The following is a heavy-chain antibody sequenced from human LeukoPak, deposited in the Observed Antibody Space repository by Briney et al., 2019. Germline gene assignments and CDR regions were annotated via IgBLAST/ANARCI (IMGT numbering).Heavy chain of an antibody. Sequence: GGSLRLSRAASGFTFSDYYMSWIRQAPGKGLEWGSYISSSGSTIYYADSLKGRFTNSRDNAKNSLYLQMNSLRAEKTAVYYCARNSGADYYYDSSGEYDCWGQGTMVTVSS. V-gene: IGHV3-11*04. D-gene: IGHD3-22*01. CDR3: ARNSGADYYYDSSGEYDC. CDR1: GFTFSDYY. CDR2: ISSSGSTI. J-gene: IGHJ3*01.